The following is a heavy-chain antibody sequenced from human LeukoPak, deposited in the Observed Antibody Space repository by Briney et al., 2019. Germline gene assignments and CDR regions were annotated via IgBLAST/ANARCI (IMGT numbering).Heavy chain of an antibody. V-gene: IGHV1-8*01. J-gene: IGHJ4*02. D-gene: IGHD6-19*01. CDR2: TSPNSGNT. CDR1: GYTFTSYD. CDR3: ARTAVAGGSFDY. Sequence: ASVKVSCKASGYTFTSYDINWVRQATGQGLEWMGWTSPNSGNTGYAQKFQGRVTMTRNTSISTAYMELSSLRSEDTAVYYCARTAVAGGSFDYWGQGTLVTVSS.